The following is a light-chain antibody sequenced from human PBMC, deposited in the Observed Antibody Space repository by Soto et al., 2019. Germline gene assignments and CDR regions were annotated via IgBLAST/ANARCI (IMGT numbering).Light chain of an antibody. J-gene: IGLJ2*01. CDR2: DVS. CDR1: NSDVGGYNY. V-gene: IGLV2-14*01. CDR3: SSYTSSSTVV. Sequence: QLVLTQPASVSGSPGQSITISCTGTNSDVGGYNYVSWYQQDPGKAPKLMIYDVSHRPSGVSNRFSGSKSGNTASLTISGLQPEDEADYYCSSYTSSSTVVFGGGTKLTVL.